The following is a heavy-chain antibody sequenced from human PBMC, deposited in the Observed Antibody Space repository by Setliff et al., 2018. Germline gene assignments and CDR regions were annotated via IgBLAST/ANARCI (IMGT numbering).Heavy chain of an antibody. Sequence: SCAASGFTFSSYAMNWVRQAPGKWPECVATISGSGGNTDYADSVKGRFTISRDNSLGTLYLRMNSLRAEDTAMYYCAKDGGTTAFDMWGQGTMVTVSS. V-gene: IGHV3-23*01. D-gene: IGHD1-26*01. CDR2: ISGSGGNT. CDR1: GFTFSSYA. J-gene: IGHJ3*02. CDR3: AKDGGTTAFDM.